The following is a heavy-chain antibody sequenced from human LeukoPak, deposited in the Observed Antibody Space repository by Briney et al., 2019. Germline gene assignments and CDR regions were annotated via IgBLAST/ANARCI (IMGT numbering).Heavy chain of an antibody. CDR3: ARSGKGTPIAAAGKRSSRYFQH. V-gene: IGHV4-39*01. Sequence: PSETLSLTCTVSGGSISSSSYYWGWIRQPPGKGLEWIGSIYYSGSTYYNPSLKSRVTISVDTSKNQFSLKLSSVTAADTAVYYCARSGKGTPIAAAGKRSSRYFQHWGQGTLVTVSS. D-gene: IGHD6-13*01. CDR1: GGSISSSSYY. J-gene: IGHJ1*01. CDR2: IYYSGST.